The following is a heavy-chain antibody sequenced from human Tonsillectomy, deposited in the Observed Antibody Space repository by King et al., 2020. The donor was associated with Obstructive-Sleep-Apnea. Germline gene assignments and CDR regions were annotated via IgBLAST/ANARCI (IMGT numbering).Heavy chain of an antibody. CDR3: NREINTAMVTFDC. CDR1: GFTFSDHY. V-gene: IGHV3-72*01. Sequence: VQLVESGGDLVQPGGSLRLSCAASGFTFSDHYMDWVRQAPGKGLEWVGRIRNKAHSYTTEYAASVKGRFTISRDDSANSLYLQMNSLKTEDTAAYYCNREINTAMVTFDCWGQGTLVTV. J-gene: IGHJ4*02. D-gene: IGHD5-18*01. CDR2: IRNKAHSYTT.